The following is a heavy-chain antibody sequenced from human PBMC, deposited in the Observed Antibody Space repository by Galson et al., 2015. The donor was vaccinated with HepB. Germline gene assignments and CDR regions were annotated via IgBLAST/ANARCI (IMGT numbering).Heavy chain of an antibody. CDR3: ARGERELLWPDHFDP. Sequence: SETLSLTCTVSGGSISSYYWSWIRQPPGKGLEWIGYIYYSGSTNYNPSLKSRVTISVDTSKNQFSLKLSSVTAADTAVYYCARGERELLWPDHFDPWGQGTLVTVSS. J-gene: IGHJ5*02. CDR2: IYYSGST. D-gene: IGHD1-7*01. V-gene: IGHV4-59*01. CDR1: GGSISSYY.